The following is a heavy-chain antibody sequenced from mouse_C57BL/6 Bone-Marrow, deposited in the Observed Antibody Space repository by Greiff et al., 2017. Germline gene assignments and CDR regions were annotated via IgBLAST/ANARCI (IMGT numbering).Heavy chain of an antibody. V-gene: IGHV1-5*01. D-gene: IGHD2-5*01. Sequence: EVKLMESGPVLARPGASVKMSCKTSGYTFTSYWMHWVKQRPGQGLEWIGAIYPGNSDTSYNQKFKGKAKLTAVTSASTAYMELSSLTNEDSAVYYCTNTIVTHYYAMDYWGQGTSVTVSS. CDR2: IYPGNSDT. CDR3: TNTIVTHYYAMDY. CDR1: GYTFTSYW. J-gene: IGHJ4*01.